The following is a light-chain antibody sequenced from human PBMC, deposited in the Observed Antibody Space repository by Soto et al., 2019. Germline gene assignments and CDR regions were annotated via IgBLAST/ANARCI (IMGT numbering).Light chain of an antibody. V-gene: IGKV3-20*01. J-gene: IGKJ1*01. CDR3: QQYGSSSWT. CDR1: QSVSSSY. CDR2: GAS. Sequence: EIVLTQSPGTLSLSPGERATLSCRASQSVSSSYLAWYQQKPGQAPRLLIYGASSRATGIPDRLSGSVSGTDFTLTISILEPEDFAVYYCQQYGSSSWTFGQGTKVEIK.